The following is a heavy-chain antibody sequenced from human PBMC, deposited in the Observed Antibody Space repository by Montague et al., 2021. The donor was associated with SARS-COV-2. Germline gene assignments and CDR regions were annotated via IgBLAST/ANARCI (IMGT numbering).Heavy chain of an antibody. D-gene: IGHD2-15*01. CDR3: ARDLVVVAATPIDY. CDR2: ISYDGSNK. J-gene: IGHJ4*02. CDR1: GFTFSSYA. V-gene: IGHV3-30-3*01. Sequence: SLRLSYAASGFTFSSYAMHWVRQAPGKGLEWVAVISYDGSNKYYADSVKGRFTISRDNSKNTLYLQMNSLRAEDTAVYYCARDLVVVAATPIDYWGQGTLVTVSS.